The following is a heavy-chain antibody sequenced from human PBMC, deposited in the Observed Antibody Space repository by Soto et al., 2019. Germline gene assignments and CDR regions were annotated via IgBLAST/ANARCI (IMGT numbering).Heavy chain of an antibody. V-gene: IGHV1-46*01. CDR1: GYTFTNYY. Sequence: QVQLVQSGAEVKKPGASVKVSCKASGYTFTNYYMHWVRQAPGQGLEWMGMINPSVGSTSYAQKFQGRVTMTRDTSTSTVYMELSSLRSEDTAVYYCARPFRGVTALALDYWGQGTLVTVSS. J-gene: IGHJ4*02. CDR2: INPSVGST. D-gene: IGHD3-10*01. CDR3: ARPFRGVTALALDY.